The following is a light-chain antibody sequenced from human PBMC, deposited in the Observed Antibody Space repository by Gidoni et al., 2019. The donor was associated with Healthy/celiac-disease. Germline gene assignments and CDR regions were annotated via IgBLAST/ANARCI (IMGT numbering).Light chain of an antibody. J-gene: IGKJ4*01. V-gene: IGKV3-20*01. Sequence: SPGTLSLSPGERATLSCRASQSVSSSYLAWYQQKPGQAPRLLIYGASSRATGIPDRFSGSGSGTDFTLTISRLEPEDFAVYYCQQYGSSSLTFGGXTKVEIK. CDR2: GAS. CDR1: QSVSSSY. CDR3: QQYGSSSLT.